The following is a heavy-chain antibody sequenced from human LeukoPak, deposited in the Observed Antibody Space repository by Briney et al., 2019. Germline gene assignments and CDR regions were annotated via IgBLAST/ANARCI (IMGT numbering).Heavy chain of an antibody. V-gene: IGHV1-2*06. D-gene: IGHD5-24*01. CDR2: INPNSGGT. Sequence: ASVKVSCKASGYTFTGYYMHWVRQAPGQGLEWMGRINPNSGGTNYAQKFQGRVTMTRDTSISTAYMELSRLRSDDTAVYYCARDREMATIGHGAFDIWGQGTMVTVSS. CDR1: GYTFTGYY. J-gene: IGHJ3*02. CDR3: ARDREMATIGHGAFDI.